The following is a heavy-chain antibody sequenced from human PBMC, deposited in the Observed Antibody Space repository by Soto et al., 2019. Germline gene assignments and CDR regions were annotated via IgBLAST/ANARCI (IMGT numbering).Heavy chain of an antibody. D-gene: IGHD1-26*01. Sequence: QLQLQESGPGLVKPSETLSLTCTVSGGSISSSSYYWGWIRQPPGKGLEWIGSIYYSGSTYYNPSLKSRVTISVDTSKNQFSLKLSSVTAADTAVYYCARRRRGGSYPLDYWGQGTLVTVSS. J-gene: IGHJ4*02. V-gene: IGHV4-39*01. CDR1: GGSISSSSYY. CDR3: ARRRRGGSYPLDY. CDR2: IYYSGST.